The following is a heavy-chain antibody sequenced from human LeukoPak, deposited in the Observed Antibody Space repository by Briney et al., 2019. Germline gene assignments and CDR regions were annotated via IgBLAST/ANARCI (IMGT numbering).Heavy chain of an antibody. CDR2: IYYSGST. J-gene: IGHJ4*02. CDR3: ARQDRDIVVVPAAITY. D-gene: IGHD2-2*01. CDR1: GGSISSSSYY. Sequence: SETLSLTCTVSGGSISSSSYYWGWIRQPPGKGLEWIGSIYYSGSTYYNPSLKSRVTISVDTSKNQFSLKLSSVTAADTAVYYCARQDRDIVVVPAAITYWGQGTLVTVSS. V-gene: IGHV4-39*01.